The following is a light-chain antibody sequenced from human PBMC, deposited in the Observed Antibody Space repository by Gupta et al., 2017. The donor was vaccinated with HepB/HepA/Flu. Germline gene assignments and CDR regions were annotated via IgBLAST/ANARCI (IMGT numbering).Light chain of an antibody. J-gene: IGLJ3*02. CDR3: QSFDSSLSAWV. CDR2: NKI. Sequence: QSVLTHPPSVSCAPGPRVPISCTGSRSNIGAGFDVHWYQQLPGTAPKLLIYNKIKRPSGVPDRFSGSRSGTSASRAISGLQAEDETDYYCQSFDSSLSAWVFGGGTKLTVL. CDR1: RSNIGAGFD. V-gene: IGLV1-40*01.